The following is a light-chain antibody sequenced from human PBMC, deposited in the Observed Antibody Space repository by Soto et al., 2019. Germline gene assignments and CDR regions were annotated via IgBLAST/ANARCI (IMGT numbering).Light chain of an antibody. Sequence: QSVLTQPPSVSGSPGQSVAISCTGTSSDIGSYNRVSWYQQPPGTAAKLIISEVSNRPSGVPDRFSGSMSGNTVSLTISGLQAEDEADYYCSSFTTRDTYVFGTGTKVTVL. CDR3: SSFTTRDTYV. CDR1: SSDIGSYNR. CDR2: EVS. V-gene: IGLV2-18*02. J-gene: IGLJ1*01.